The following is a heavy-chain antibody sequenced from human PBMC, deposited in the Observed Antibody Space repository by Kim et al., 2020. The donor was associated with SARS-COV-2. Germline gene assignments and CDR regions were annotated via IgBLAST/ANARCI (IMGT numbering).Heavy chain of an antibody. CDR2: INPNSGGT. CDR3: ARGARGQIWLKSYGMDV. D-gene: IGHD5-18*01. V-gene: IGHV1-2*04. CDR1: GYTFTGYY. J-gene: IGHJ6*02. Sequence: ASVKVSCKASGYTFTGYYMHWVRQAPGQGLEWMGWINPNSGGTNYAQKFQGWVTMTRDTSISTAYMELSRLRSDDTAVYYCARGARGQIWLKSYGMDVWGQGATVTVSS.